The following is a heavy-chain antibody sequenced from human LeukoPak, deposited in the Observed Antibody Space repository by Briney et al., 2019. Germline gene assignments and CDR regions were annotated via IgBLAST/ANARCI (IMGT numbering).Heavy chain of an antibody. CDR1: GDSTNAYY. CDR3: ARVRDGPRGTHFDF. J-gene: IGHJ4*02. V-gene: IGHV4-59*01. D-gene: IGHD3-10*01. Sequence: SETLSLTCTVSGDSTNAYYWGWIRQSPGKGLQYIGYIYYTGGTHYSPSLHGRVTMSIDTSKNQFSLKLHSVTAADTAMYYCARVRDGPRGTHFDFWGQGTLVTVSS. CDR2: IYYTGGT.